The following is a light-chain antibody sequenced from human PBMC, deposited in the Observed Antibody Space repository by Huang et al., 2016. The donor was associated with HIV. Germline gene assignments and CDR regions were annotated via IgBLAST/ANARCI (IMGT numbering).Light chain of an antibody. CDR3: QQYNNWPPGT. CDR2: GAS. CDR1: QSVSNN. Sequence: ERVMTQSPATLSVSPGERATLLCRASQSVSNNLAWYQQKPGQAPRLLIYGASTRGTGIPARFSGSGSGTEFTLTISSLQSEDFAVYYCQQYNNWPPGTFGQGTKVEIK. J-gene: IGKJ1*01. V-gene: IGKV3-15*01.